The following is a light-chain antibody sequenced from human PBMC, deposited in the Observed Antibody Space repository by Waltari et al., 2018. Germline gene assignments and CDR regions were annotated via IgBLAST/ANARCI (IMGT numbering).Light chain of an antibody. V-gene: IGKV3-15*01. CDR1: QSVSGN. Sequence: EIVLLQSPATLSVSPGGRATLSCRASQSVSGNLAWYQQKPGQPPRLLVYGVSTRATGVPARFSGSGSGTDFTLIISSLQSEDFADYYCHQYDNWPFTFGRGTKLEI. CDR2: GVS. CDR3: HQYDNWPFT. J-gene: IGKJ2*01.